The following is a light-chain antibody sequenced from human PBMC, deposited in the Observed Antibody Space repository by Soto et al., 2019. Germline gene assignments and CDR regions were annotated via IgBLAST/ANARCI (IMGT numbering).Light chain of an antibody. V-gene: IGKV2-28*01. CDR1: QSLLHSNGYNY. J-gene: IGKJ1*01. Sequence: DIVMTQSPLSLPVTPGEPASISCRSSQSLLHSNGYNYLDWYLQKPGHSPQLLIYLGSNRASGVPDRFRGSGSGTDFTLTISRVEAEDVGVYYCIQALQTAWTFGQGTKVDIK. CDR3: IQALQTAWT. CDR2: LGS.